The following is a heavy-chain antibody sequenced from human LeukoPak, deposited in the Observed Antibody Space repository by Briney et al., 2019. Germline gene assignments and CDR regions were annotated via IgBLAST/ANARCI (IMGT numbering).Heavy chain of an antibody. CDR1: GGPFSGYY. CDR3: ARRYSSSWYLGY. V-gene: IGHV4-34*01. CDR2: INHSGST. J-gene: IGHJ4*02. Sequence: SETLSLTCAVYGGPFSGYYWSWIRQPPGKGLEWIGEINHSGSTNYNPSLKSRVTISVDTSKNQFSLKLSSVTAADTAVYYCARRYSSSWYLGYWGQGTLVTVSS. D-gene: IGHD6-13*01.